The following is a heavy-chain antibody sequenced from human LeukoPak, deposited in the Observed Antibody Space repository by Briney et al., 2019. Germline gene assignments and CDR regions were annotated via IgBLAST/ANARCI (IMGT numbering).Heavy chain of an antibody. CDR3: ARDHISQEWELRMYYFDY. CDR1: GYTFTSYG. CDR2: ISAYNGNT. V-gene: IGHV1-18*04. D-gene: IGHD1-26*01. Sequence: GASVKVSCKASGYTFTSYGISWVRQAPGQGLEWMGWISAYNGNTNYAQKLQGRVTMTTDTSTSTAYMELRSLRSDDTAVYYCARDHISQEWELRMYYFDYWGQGTLVTVSS. J-gene: IGHJ4*02.